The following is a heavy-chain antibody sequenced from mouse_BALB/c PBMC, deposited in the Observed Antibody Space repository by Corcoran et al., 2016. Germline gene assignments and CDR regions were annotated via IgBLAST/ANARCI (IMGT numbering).Heavy chain of an antibody. J-gene: IGHJ1*01. D-gene: IGHD2-3*01. CDR3: AGDYDGYWYFDV. Sequence: QMQLQESGPGLVKPSQSLFLACSITGFPITSGYYWIWIRQSPGKPLEWMGYITHSGETFYNPSLQSPISITRETSKNQFFLQLNSVTTEDTAMYYSAGDYDGYWYFDVWGAGTTVTVSS. CDR2: ITHSGET. CDR1: GFPITSGYY. V-gene: IGHV12-3*02.